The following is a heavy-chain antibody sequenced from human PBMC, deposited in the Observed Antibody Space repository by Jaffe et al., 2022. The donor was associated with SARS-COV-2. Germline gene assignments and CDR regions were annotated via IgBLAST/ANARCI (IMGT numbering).Heavy chain of an antibody. CDR3: ARVAARNYYYGMDV. Sequence: QVQLQESGPGLVKPSGTLSLTCAVSGGSISSSNWWSWVRQPPGKGLEWIGEIYLSGITNYTPSLKSRVTISIDKSKNQFSLKLTSVTAADTAVYYCARVAARNYYYGMDVWGQGTTVTVSS. V-gene: IGHV4-4*02. D-gene: IGHD6-6*01. CDR2: IYLSGIT. J-gene: IGHJ6*02. CDR1: GGSISSSNW.